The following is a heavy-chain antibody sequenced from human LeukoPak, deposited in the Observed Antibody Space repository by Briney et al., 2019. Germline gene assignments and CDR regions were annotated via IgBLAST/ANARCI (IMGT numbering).Heavy chain of an antibody. J-gene: IGHJ6*02. CDR1: GFTFSSYA. V-gene: IGHV3-30-3*01. CDR2: ISYDGSNK. D-gene: IGHD3-10*01. Sequence: GGSLRLSCAASGFTFSSYAMHWVRQAPGKGLGWVAVISYDGSNKYYADSVKGRFTISRDNSKNTLYLQMNSLRAEDTAVYYCARDITMVRGVYNPHYYYYYGMDVWGQGTTVTVSS. CDR3: ARDITMVRGVYNPHYYYYYGMDV.